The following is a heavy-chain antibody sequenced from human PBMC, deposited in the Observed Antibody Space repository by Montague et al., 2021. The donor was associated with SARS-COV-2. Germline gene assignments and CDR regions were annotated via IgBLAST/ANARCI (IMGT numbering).Heavy chain of an antibody. Sequence: SETLSLTCTVSGGSISSSNYYWGWIRQPPGRGLEWKGKINYSGSTYYNPSLKSRVTISVDTTKNQFSLKLSSVTAADTAVYYCARERLKRLLLFGVGYYCGMDFWGQGTMVTVSS. CDR3: ARERLKRLLLFGVGYYCGMDF. D-gene: IGHD3-10*01. CDR2: INYSGST. V-gene: IGHV4-39*02. CDR1: GGSISSSNYY. J-gene: IGHJ6*02.